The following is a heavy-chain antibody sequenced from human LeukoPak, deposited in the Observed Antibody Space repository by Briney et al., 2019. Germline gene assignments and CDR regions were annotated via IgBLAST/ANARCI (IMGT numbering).Heavy chain of an antibody. CDR1: GFTFSSYA. Sequence: HPGGSLRLSCAASGFTFSSYAMSWVRQAPGKGLEWVSAISGSGGSTYYADSLKGRFTISRDNSKNTMYLQMNSLRAEDTAIYYCAKDWGQQWLVRGGDAFDIWGQGTMVTVSS. D-gene: IGHD6-19*01. J-gene: IGHJ3*02. CDR3: AKDWGQQWLVRGGDAFDI. V-gene: IGHV3-23*01. CDR2: ISGSGGST.